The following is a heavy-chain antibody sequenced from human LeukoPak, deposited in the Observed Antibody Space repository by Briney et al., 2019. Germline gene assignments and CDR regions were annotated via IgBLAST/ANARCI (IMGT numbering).Heavy chain of an antibody. CDR1: GYTFTSYD. D-gene: IGHD3-22*01. CDR2: MNPNSGNT. CDR3: ARSYYYDSSGYLGPFDY. J-gene: IGHJ4*02. Sequence: ASVKVSCKASGYTFTSYDINWVRQATGQGLEWMGWMNPNSGNTGYAQKFQGRVTMTRNTSISTAYMELSSLRSEDMAVYYCARSYYYDSSGYLGPFDYWGQGTLVTVSS. V-gene: IGHV1-8*01.